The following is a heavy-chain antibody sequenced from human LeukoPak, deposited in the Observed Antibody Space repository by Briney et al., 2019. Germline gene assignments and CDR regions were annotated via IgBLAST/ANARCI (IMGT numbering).Heavy chain of an antibody. CDR3: GKVYCSTTSCYDYYDYYMDV. Sequence: GGSLRLSCAASGFRFDDYGMSWVRHVPGKGLEWVSGTNWDGASTGYADSVKGRFTISRDNVKNFLYLQMNSLRVEDTALYFCGKVYCSTTSCYDYYDYYMDVWGKGTTVTVSS. CDR2: TNWDGAST. CDR1: GFRFDDYG. V-gene: IGHV3-20*04. J-gene: IGHJ6*03. D-gene: IGHD2-2*01.